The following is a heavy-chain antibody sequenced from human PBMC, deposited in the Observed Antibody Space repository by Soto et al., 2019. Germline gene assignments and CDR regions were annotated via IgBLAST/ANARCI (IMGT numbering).Heavy chain of an antibody. Sequence: SETLSLTCSVSVGSIGCHYWTWVRQSPGKGLEWIGYIFYSGSTNYNPSLKSRVTISVDTSKNQFSLKMSSVTAADTAVYYCARVGSSGWSPDYWGRGTLVTVYS. V-gene: IGHV4-59*11. D-gene: IGHD6-19*01. CDR3: ARVGSSGWSPDY. CDR2: IFYSGST. CDR1: VGSIGCHY. J-gene: IGHJ4*02.